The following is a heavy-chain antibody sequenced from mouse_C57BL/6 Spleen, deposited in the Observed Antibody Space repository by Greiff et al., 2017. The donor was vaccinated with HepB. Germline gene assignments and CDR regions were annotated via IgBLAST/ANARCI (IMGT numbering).Heavy chain of an antibody. CDR1: GSTFSDYY. J-gene: IGHJ2*01. Sequence: DVMLVESEGGLVQPGSSMKLSCTASGSTFSDYYMAWVRQVPEKGLEWVANINYDGSSTYYLDSLKSRFIISRDNAKNILYLQMSSLKSEDTATYYCARVGYYGSSFYFDYWGQGTTLTVSS. CDR3: ARVGYYGSSFYFDY. D-gene: IGHD1-1*01. CDR2: INYDGSST. V-gene: IGHV5-16*01.